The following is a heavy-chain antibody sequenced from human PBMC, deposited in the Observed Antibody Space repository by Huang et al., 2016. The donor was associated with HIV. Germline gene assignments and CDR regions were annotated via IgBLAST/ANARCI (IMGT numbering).Heavy chain of an antibody. J-gene: IGHJ1*01. CDR3: ALKGDSSGWEYFRH. CDR2: ISYDGSNK. CDR1: GFILSNYG. V-gene: IGHV3-30*03. D-gene: IGHD6-19*01. Sequence: QVQLVESGGGVVQPGRSLRLSCAASGFILSNYGMHWVRQAPGKGLEWVALISYDGSNKYYTDSVKGRFSISRDNSKNTLYLQMNSLRAEDTAVYYCALKGDSSGWEYFRHWGQGTLVTVSS.